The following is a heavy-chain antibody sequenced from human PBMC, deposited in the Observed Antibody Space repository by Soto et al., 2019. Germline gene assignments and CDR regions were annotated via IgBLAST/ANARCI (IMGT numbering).Heavy chain of an antibody. D-gene: IGHD2-15*01. CDR3: ASGGSWYSRYCCFDY. J-gene: IGHJ4*02. V-gene: IGHV4-59*01. CDR1: GGSISSYY. CDR2: IYYSGST. Sequence: PSETLSLTCTASGGSISSYYCIWIRQPPGKGLAWIGYIYYSGSTNYNPSLKSRVTISVDTSKNQFSLKLSSVTAAVTAVYYCASGGSWYSRYCCFDYCGEGTLVTGSS.